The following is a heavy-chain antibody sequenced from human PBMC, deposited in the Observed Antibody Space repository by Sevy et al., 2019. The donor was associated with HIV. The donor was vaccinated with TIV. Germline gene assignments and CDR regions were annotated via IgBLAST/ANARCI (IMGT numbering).Heavy chain of an antibody. CDR3: ARDPSPGITAMQDY. CDR1: GFTFSSFS. D-gene: IGHD3-10*01. J-gene: IGHJ4*02. CDR2: INSRSTYI. V-gene: IGHV3-21*01. Sequence: GGSLRLSCTASGFTFSSFSMSWVRQAPGKGLEWVASINSRSTYIYHADPVKGRSTISRDNAKNSLYLQMNSLRAEDTAVYYWARDPSPGITAMQDYWGPGTLVTVSS.